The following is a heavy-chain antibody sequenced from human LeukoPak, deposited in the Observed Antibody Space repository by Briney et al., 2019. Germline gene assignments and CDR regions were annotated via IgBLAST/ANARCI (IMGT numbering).Heavy chain of an antibody. CDR3: ARDNQGRPWAFDI. D-gene: IGHD1-14*01. J-gene: IGHJ3*02. CDR2: IYYSGST. V-gene: IGHV4-30-4*08. CDR1: SGSISSGDYY. Sequence: SETLSLTCTVSSGSISSGDYYWSWIRQPPGKGLEWIGYIYYSGSTYYNPSLKSRVTISVDTSKNQFSLKLSSVTAADTAVYYCARDNQGRPWAFDIWGQGTMVTVSS.